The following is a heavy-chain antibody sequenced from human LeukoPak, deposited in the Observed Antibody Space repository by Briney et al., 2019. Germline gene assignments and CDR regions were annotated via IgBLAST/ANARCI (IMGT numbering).Heavy chain of an antibody. CDR1: GFTFSSYA. D-gene: IGHD4-23*01. J-gene: IGHJ5*02. CDR3: AKDYDYGGVNWFDP. Sequence: GGSLRLSCAASGFTFSSYAMSWVRQAPGKGLEWVLGISGSGGRTCYADSVKGRFTISRDNSKNPLYLQMNSLRAEDTAGYYCAKDYDYGGVNWFDPWGQGTLVIVSS. CDR2: ISGSGGRT. V-gene: IGHV3-23*01.